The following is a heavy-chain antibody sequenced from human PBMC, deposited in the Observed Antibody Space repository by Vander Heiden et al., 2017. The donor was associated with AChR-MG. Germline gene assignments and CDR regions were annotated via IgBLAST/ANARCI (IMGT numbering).Heavy chain of an antibody. V-gene: IGHV1-18*01. D-gene: IGHD1-1*01. CDR2: ISGYNGDT. CDR3: ARKSRVWNLKPDDALDF. CDR1: GYIFTNFG. J-gene: IGHJ3*01. Sequence: QVQLVQSGAEVKMPGASVKVSCKSSGYIFTNFGVPWVRQAPGQGLEWLGWISGYNGDTNYALKFPGRVTLTTDTSARTAYMELTSLRYDDTAVYYCARKSRVWNLKPDDALDFWGQGTMVTVSS.